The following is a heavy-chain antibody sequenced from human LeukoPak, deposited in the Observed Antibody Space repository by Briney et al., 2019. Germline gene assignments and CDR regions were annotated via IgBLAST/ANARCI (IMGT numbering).Heavy chain of an antibody. V-gene: IGHV3-48*04. D-gene: IGHD5-18*01. Sequence: GGSLRLSCAASGFTFCDYRMNWVRQAPGKGLEWISYISNDLSTIHYAASVKGRFTISRDNARNSLYLQMDSLRAEDTAVYYCAREPTSMGSDYWGQGTLVTVSS. CDR2: ISNDLSTI. J-gene: IGHJ4*02. CDR3: AREPTSMGSDY. CDR1: GFTFCDYR.